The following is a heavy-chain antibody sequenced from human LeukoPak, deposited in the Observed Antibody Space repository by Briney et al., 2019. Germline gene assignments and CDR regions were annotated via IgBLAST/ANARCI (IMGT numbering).Heavy chain of an antibody. CDR3: ARDICSDGVCYYGMDV. Sequence: PGGSLRLSCAASGFTFSSYSMNWVRQAPGKGLEWVSSISSSSSFIYYPDSVKGRFTISRDNAKNSLYLQMNSLRAEDTAVYYCARDICSDGVCYYGMDVWGQGTTVTVSS. D-gene: IGHD2-8*01. CDR2: ISSSSSFI. V-gene: IGHV3-21*04. J-gene: IGHJ6*02. CDR1: GFTFSSYS.